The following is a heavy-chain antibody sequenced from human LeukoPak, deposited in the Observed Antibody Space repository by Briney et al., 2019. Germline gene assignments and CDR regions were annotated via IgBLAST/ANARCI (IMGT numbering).Heavy chain of an antibody. D-gene: IGHD2-2*01. Sequence: SVKVSFKASGGTFSSYAISWVRQAPGQGLEWMGGIIPIFGTANYAQKFQGRVTITADESTTTAYMELSSLRSEDTAVYYCARLSGNVVVPAAIRDYWGQGTLVTVSS. CDR1: GGTFSSYA. CDR2: IIPIFGTA. V-gene: IGHV1-69*13. CDR3: ARLSGNVVVPAAIRDY. J-gene: IGHJ4*02.